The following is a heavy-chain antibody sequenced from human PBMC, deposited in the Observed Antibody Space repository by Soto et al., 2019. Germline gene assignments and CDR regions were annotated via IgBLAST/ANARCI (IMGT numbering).Heavy chain of an antibody. V-gene: IGHV1-69*02. CDR2: IIPILGIA. CDR3: ATWYYYDSSGYYYTNY. Sequence: SVKVSCKASGYTFTSYYMHWVRQAPGQGLEWMGRIIPILGIANYAQKFQGRVTITADKSTSTAYMELSSLRSEDTAVYYCATWYYYDSSGYYYTNYWGQGTLVTV. J-gene: IGHJ4*02. CDR1: GYTFTSYY. D-gene: IGHD3-22*01.